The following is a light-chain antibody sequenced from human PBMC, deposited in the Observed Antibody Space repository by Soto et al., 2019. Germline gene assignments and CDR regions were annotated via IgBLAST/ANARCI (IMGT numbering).Light chain of an antibody. V-gene: IGLV2-14*01. CDR1: SSDVGGYNY. CDR2: EVS. CDR3: SSYTSSSTLV. J-gene: IGLJ3*02. Sequence: QSALTQPASVSGSPGQSITISCTGTSSDVGGYNYVSWYQQYPGKAPKLMIYEVSNRPSGVSNRFSGSKSGNTASLTISGRQAEDEADYYCSSYTSSSTLVFGGGTKLPVL.